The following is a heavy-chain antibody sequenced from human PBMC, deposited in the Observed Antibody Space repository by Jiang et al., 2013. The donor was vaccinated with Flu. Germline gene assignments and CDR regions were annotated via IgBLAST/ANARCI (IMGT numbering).Heavy chain of an antibody. J-gene: IGHJ3*02. CDR1: GVTFSIYA. Sequence: SGAEVKEPGSSVKVSCKVSGVTFSIYAISWVRQAPGQGLEWLGGIIPLFTSNYAQRFHGRITITADGSTGTAFMELRNLRYEDTAVYYCARKSRQWRARGDDAFDIWGHGTMV. V-gene: IGHV1-69*01. CDR3: ARKSRQWRARGDDAFDI. D-gene: IGHD6-19*01. CDR2: IIPLFTS.